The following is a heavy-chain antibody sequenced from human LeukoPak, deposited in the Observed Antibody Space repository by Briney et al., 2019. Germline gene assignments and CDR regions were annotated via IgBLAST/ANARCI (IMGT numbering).Heavy chain of an antibody. CDR2: IYYSGST. Sequence: SETLSLTCTVSGGSISSGDYYWSWVRQPPGKGLEWIGYIYYSGSTYYNPSLKSRVTISVDTSKNQFSLKLSSVTAADTAVYYCAKRGQFWSGYHNWFDPWGQGTLVTVSS. CDR1: GGSISSGDYY. D-gene: IGHD3-3*02. J-gene: IGHJ5*02. V-gene: IGHV4-30-4*08. CDR3: AKRGQFWSGYHNWFDP.